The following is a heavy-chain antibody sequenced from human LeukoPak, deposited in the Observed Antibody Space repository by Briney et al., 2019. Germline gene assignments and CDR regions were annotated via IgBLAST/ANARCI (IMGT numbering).Heavy chain of an antibody. D-gene: IGHD6-13*01. J-gene: IGHJ4*02. Sequence: GGSLRLSCVASGFSFSDHSMNWVRQAPGKGLEWVSSISSSSSYIYYADSVKGRFTISRDNAKNSLYLQMNSLRAEDTAVYYCARDMVAAGTDYWGQGTLVTVSS. CDR1: GFSFSDHS. CDR2: ISSSSSYI. CDR3: ARDMVAAGTDY. V-gene: IGHV3-21*01.